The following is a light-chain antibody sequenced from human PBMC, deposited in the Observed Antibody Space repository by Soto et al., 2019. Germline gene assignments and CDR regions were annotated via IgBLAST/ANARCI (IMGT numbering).Light chain of an antibody. CDR3: QQYGSSPRET. CDR2: GAS. J-gene: IGKJ1*01. CDR1: QSVSSSY. V-gene: IGKV3-20*01. Sequence: EIVLTQSPGTLSLSPGERATLSCRASQSVSSSYLAWYQQKPGQAPRLLIYGASSRATGIPDRFSGSGSGTDFTLTIIRLEPEDFAVYYCQQYGSSPRETFGQGTKVDIK.